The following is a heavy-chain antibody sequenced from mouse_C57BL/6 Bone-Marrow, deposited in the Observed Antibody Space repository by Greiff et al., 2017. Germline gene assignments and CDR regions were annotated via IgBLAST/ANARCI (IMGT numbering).Heavy chain of an antibody. CDR2: IHPNSGST. CDR1: GYTFTSYW. D-gene: IGHD1-1*01. J-gene: IGHJ3*01. Sequence: QVHVKQSGAELVKPGASVKLSCKASGYTFTSYWMHWVKQRPGQGLEWIGMIHPNSGSTNYNEKFKSKATLTVDKSSSTAYMQLSSLTSEDSAVYYCANYYYGSAIAYWGQGTLVTVSA. V-gene: IGHV1-64*01. CDR3: ANYYYGSAIAY.